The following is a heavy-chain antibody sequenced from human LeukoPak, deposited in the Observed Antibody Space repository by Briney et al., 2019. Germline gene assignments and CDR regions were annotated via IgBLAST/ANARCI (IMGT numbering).Heavy chain of an antibody. CDR1: GFTFDDYG. CDR3: ARRKVGATPYDY. CDR2: INWNGGST. J-gene: IGHJ4*02. D-gene: IGHD1-26*01. Sequence: GGSLRLSCAASGFTFDDYGMSWVRQAPGKGLEWVSGINWNGGSTSYADSVKGRFTISRDNAKNSLYLQMNSLRAEDTALYYCARRKVGATPYDYWGQGTLVTVSS. V-gene: IGHV3-20*04.